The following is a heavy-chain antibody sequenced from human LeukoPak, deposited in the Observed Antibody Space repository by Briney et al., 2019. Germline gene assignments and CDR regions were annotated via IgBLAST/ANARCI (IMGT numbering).Heavy chain of an antibody. Sequence: GASVKVSCKASGGTFSSYAISWVRQSPGQGLEWMGRIIPILGIANYAQKFQGRVTITADKSTSTAYMELSSLRSEDTAVYYCASLPRDYGDYQGHYWGQGTLVTVSS. V-gene: IGHV1-69*04. J-gene: IGHJ4*02. CDR2: IIPILGIA. CDR1: GGTFSSYA. CDR3: ASLPRDYGDYQGHY. D-gene: IGHD4-17*01.